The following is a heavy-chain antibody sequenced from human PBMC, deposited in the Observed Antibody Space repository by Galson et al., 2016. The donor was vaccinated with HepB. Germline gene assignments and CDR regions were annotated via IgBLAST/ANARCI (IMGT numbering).Heavy chain of an antibody. CDR3: AKDSGAYYYDSSGYRRNAFDI. Sequence: SLRLSCAASGFALDHYAMHWVRQAPGKGLEWVSGISWNSGSIGYADSVKGRFTISRDNAKNSLYLQMNSLRAGAPALYYCAKDSGAYYYDSSGYRRNAFDIWGQGTMVTVS. D-gene: IGHD3-22*01. V-gene: IGHV3-9*01. CDR1: GFALDHYA. J-gene: IGHJ3*02. CDR2: ISWNSGSI.